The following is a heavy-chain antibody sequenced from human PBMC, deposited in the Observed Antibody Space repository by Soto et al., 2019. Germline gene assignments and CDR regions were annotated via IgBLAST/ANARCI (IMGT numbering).Heavy chain of an antibody. Sequence: GGSLRLSCAASGFTFDDYTMHWVRQAPGKGLEWVSLISWDGGSTYYADSVKGRFTISRDNSKNSLYLQMNSLRTEDTALYYCAKDNGGPGAFDIWGQGTMVTVSS. D-gene: IGHD2-15*01. CDR2: ISWDGGST. CDR1: GFTFDDYT. J-gene: IGHJ3*02. CDR3: AKDNGGPGAFDI. V-gene: IGHV3-43*01.